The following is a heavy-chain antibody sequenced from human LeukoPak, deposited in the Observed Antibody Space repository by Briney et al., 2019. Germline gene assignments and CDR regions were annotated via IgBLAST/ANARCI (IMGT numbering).Heavy chain of an antibody. V-gene: IGHV1-8*01. CDR1: GYTFTSYD. Sequence: GASVKVSCKASGYTFTSYDINWVRQATGQGLEWMGWMNPNSGNTGYAQKFQGRVTMTRTTSISTAYMELSSLRSEDTAVYYCARGHYDYVWGSYRPVYFDYWGQGTLVTVSS. CDR2: MNPNSGNT. D-gene: IGHD3-16*02. CDR3: ARGHYDYVWGSYRPVYFDY. J-gene: IGHJ4*02.